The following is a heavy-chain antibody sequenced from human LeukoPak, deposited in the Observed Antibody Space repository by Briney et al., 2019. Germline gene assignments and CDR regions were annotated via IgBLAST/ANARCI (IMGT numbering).Heavy chain of an antibody. CDR3: AGERTYYYDSNPDYFDY. D-gene: IGHD3-22*01. CDR2: INWNGGST. J-gene: IGHJ4*02. CDR1: GFTFDDYG. Sequence: RPGGSLRLSCAASGFTFDDYGMSWVRQAPGKGLEWVSGINWNGGSTGYADSVKGRFTISRDNAKNSLYLQMNSLRAGDTALYYCAGERTYYYDSNPDYFDYWGQGTLVTVSS. V-gene: IGHV3-20*04.